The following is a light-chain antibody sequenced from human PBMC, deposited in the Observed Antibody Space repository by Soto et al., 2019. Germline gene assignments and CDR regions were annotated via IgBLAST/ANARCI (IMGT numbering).Light chain of an antibody. CDR1: QSVNVW. CDR2: KAS. J-gene: IGKJ1*01. V-gene: IGKV1-5*03. Sequence: DIQMTQSPSTLSASVGDRVTITCRASQSVNVWLAWYQQKPGKAPKLLIYKASTLERGVPSRFIGSGSGTEFTLTISSLQPDDFATYYCLQYNGYSRTFGQGTKVDIK. CDR3: LQYNGYSRT.